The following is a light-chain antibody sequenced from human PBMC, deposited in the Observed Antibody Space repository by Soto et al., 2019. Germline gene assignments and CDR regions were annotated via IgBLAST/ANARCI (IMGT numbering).Light chain of an antibody. Sequence: QSVLTQPASVSGFAGQSIPITCNGTSGDVGSYSHVSWYQQHPGKAPRLIIYEGSKRPSGVSHRFSASRSDKTASLTISGLQAEDEAADYCCSYALSSSYVFGTGTKVTVL. CDR3: CSYALSSSYV. J-gene: IGLJ1*01. V-gene: IGLV2-23*01. CDR1: SGDVGSYSH. CDR2: EGS.